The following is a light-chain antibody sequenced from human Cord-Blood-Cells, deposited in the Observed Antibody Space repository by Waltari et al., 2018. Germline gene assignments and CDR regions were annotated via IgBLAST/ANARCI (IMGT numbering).Light chain of an antibody. CDR2: EGS. Sequence: QSALPQPASVSGSPGQSITISCTGTSSDVGSYNLFSWYQQHPGKAPKLMIYEGSKRPSGVSNRFSGSKSGNTASLTTSGLQAEDEADYYCCSYAGSSTWVFGGGTKLTVL. J-gene: IGLJ3*02. CDR1: SSDVGSYNL. CDR3: CSYAGSSTWV. V-gene: IGLV2-23*01.